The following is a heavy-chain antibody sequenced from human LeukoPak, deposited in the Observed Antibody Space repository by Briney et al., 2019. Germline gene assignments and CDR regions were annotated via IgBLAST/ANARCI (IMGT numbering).Heavy chain of an antibody. V-gene: IGHV4-59*12. CDR1: GGSISSYY. CDR3: ASGIAVAGTSPYFDY. D-gene: IGHD6-19*01. Sequence: PSETLTLTCTVSGGSISSYYWSWIRQPPGKGLEWIGYIYYSGSTNYNPSLKSRVTISVDKSKNQFSLKLSSATAADTTVYYCASGIAVAGTSPYFDYWGQGTLVTVSS. CDR2: IYYSGST. J-gene: IGHJ4*02.